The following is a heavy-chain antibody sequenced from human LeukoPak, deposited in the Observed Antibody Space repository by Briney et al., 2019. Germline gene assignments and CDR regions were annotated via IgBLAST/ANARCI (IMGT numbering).Heavy chain of an antibody. V-gene: IGHV3-23*01. CDR1: GFTFSTYG. Sequence: GGSLRLSCAGSGFTFSTYGMTWVRQAPGKGLEWVSAISGSGGSIYYADSVKGRFTISRDNSKNTLFLQMNSLRAEDTAVYYCAKDRGWFGGSLANFDDWGQGTLVTVSS. CDR3: AKDRGWFGGSLANFDD. D-gene: IGHD3-10*01. CDR2: ISGSGGSI. J-gene: IGHJ4*02.